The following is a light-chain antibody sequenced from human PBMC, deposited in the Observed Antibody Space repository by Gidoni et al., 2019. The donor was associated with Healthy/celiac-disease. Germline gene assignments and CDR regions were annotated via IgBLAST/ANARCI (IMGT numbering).Light chain of an antibody. Sequence: EIVLTQSPATLSLSPGERATLSCRARKSVSSYLAWYQQKPGQAPRLLIYDASNRATGIPARFSGSGSGTDFTLTISSLEPEDFAVYYCQQRSNWPRVTFGPGTKVDIK. J-gene: IGKJ3*01. CDR1: KSVSSY. CDR2: DAS. V-gene: IGKV3-11*01. CDR3: QQRSNWPRVT.